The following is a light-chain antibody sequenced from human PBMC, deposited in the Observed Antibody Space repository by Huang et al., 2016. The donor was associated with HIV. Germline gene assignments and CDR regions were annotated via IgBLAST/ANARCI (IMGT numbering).Light chain of an antibody. Sequence: EIVLTQSPGTLSLSPGEGATLSCRASQSVRSDYLGWYQHRRGQSPRLLIYAASTRATGIPDRFSGSGSGTDFTLTISRLEPEDFAVYYCQQYDNSPWTFGQGTKVEIK. CDR2: AAS. J-gene: IGKJ1*01. V-gene: IGKV3-20*01. CDR3: QQYDNSPWT. CDR1: QSVRSDY.